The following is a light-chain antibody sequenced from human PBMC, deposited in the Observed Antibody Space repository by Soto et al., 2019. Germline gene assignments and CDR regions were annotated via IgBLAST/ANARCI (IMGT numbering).Light chain of an antibody. CDR3: QQTYLTPPTT. J-gene: IGKJ4*01. Sequence: IQMTQSPSSLSASIGDRVTITCRASQSMSTYLSWYQQKPGRAPELLIYAASSLQSGVPSRFSGSGSGTHFSLTISSLQPEDCAVYYCQQTYLTPPTTFGGGTKVEIK. CDR2: AAS. V-gene: IGKV1-39*01. CDR1: QSMSTY.